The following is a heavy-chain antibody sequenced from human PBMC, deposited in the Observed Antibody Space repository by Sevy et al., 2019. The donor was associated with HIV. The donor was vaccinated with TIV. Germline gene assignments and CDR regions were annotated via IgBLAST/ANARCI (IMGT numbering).Heavy chain of an antibody. CDR1: GGSFSGYY. CDR2: INHSGST. V-gene: IGHV4-34*01. CDR3: ARVGVGYCSSTSCPKDLDV. J-gene: IGHJ6*02. Sequence: SETLSLTCAVYGGSFSGYYWSWIRQPPGKGLEWIGEINHSGSTNYNPSLKSRVTISVDTSKNQFSLKLSFVTAADTAVYYCARVGVGYCSSTSCPKDLDVWGQGTTVTVSS. D-gene: IGHD2-2*01.